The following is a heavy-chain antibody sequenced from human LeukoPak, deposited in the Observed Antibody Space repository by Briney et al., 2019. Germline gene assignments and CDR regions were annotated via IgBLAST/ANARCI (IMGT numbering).Heavy chain of an antibody. Sequence: PGGSLRLSCAASGFTFSSYVMHWVRQAPGKGLEWVAVIRYDGSNKYYADSVKGRFTISRDNSKNTPYLQMNSLRAEDTAVYYCAKAASWELLDYWGQGTLVTVSS. D-gene: IGHD1-26*01. J-gene: IGHJ4*02. CDR3: AKAASWELLDY. CDR2: IRYDGSNK. V-gene: IGHV3-30*02. CDR1: GFTFSSYV.